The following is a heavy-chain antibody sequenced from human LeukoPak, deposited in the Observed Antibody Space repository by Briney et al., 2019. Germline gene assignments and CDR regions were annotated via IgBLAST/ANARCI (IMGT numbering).Heavy chain of an antibody. V-gene: IGHV3-21*01. Sequence: GGSLRLSCAASGFTFSSYSMNWVRQAPGKGLEWVSSISSSSSYIYYADSVKGRFTISRDNAKNSLYLQMNSLRAEDRAVYYCARGDILTGYYWFDPWGQGTLVTVSS. J-gene: IGHJ5*02. D-gene: IGHD3-9*01. CDR3: ARGDILTGYYWFDP. CDR2: ISSSSSYI. CDR1: GFTFSSYS.